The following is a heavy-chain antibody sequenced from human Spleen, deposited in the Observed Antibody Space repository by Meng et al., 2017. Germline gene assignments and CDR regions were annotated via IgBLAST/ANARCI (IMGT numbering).Heavy chain of an antibody. CDR2: ISAYNGNT. V-gene: IGHV1-18*01. J-gene: IGHJ4*02. CDR3: ERDPFYYGSESYRAEFDF. Sequence: ASVKVSCKASGDTFTSYGISWVRQAPGQGLEWMGWISAYNGNTNYAQRLQGRVTMTTDTSTSTAYMELRSLKSDDTAVYYCERDPFYYGSESYRAEFDFWGQGTRVTVSS. D-gene: IGHD3-10*01. CDR1: GDTFTSYG.